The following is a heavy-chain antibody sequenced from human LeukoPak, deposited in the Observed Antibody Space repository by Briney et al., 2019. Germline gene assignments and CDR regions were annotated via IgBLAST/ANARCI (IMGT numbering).Heavy chain of an antibody. CDR1: GGSISSSSYY. V-gene: IGHV4-39*01. Sequence: SETLSLTCTVSGGSISSSSYYWGWIRQPPGKGLEWIGSIYYSGSTYYNPSLKSRVTISVDTSKNQFSLKLSSVTAADTAVYYCASQDGWGSPVGYWGQGTLVTVSS. CDR3: ASQDGWGSPVGY. D-gene: IGHD7-27*01. CDR2: IYYSGST. J-gene: IGHJ4*02.